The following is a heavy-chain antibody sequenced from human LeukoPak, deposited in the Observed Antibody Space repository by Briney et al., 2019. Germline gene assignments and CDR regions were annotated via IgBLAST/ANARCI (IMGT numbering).Heavy chain of an antibody. Sequence: PSQTLSLTCAVSGGSISSGGYSWSWIRQPPGKGLEWIGYIYHSGSTYYNPSLQSRVSISIDTSKKQFSLSLTSVTAADTAVYYCARHQLRGFLDDNWGQGTLVTVSS. D-gene: IGHD3-10*01. J-gene: IGHJ4*02. CDR2: IYHSGST. CDR3: ARHQLRGFLDDN. V-gene: IGHV4-30-2*01. CDR1: GGSISSGGYS.